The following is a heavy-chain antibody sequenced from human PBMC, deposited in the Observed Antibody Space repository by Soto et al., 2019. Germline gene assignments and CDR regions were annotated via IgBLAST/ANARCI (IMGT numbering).Heavy chain of an antibody. CDR1: GGSFKSGRYS. J-gene: IGHJ4*02. CDR2: VYHTGRT. Sequence: SETLSLTCTVSGGSFKSGRYSWSWLRQPTGKGLEGIGYVYHTGRTSYNPSPKSRVSISMDTSKNQFSLNLDSVTAADTAVYFCARDFAYFDSWGQGTLVTVSS. V-gene: IGHV4-61*01. D-gene: IGHD3-3*01. CDR3: ARDFAYFDS.